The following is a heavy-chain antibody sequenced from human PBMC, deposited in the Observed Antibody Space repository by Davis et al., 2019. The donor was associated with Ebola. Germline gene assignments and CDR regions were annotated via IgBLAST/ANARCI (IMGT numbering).Heavy chain of an antibody. D-gene: IGHD1-26*01. CDR1: GFTVSSNY. CDR3: AREKGGSTNWFDP. J-gene: IGHJ5*02. V-gene: IGHV3-53*05. CDR2: IYSGGST. Sequence: GGSLRLSCAASGFTVSSNYMSWVRQAPGKGLEWVSVIYSGGSTYYADSVKGRFTISRDNSKNTLYLQMNSLRAEDTAVYYCAREKGGSTNWFDPWGQGTLVTVSS.